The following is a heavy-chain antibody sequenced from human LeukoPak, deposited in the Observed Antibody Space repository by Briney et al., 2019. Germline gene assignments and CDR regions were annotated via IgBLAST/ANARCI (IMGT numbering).Heavy chain of an antibody. CDR2: IRNDGSNK. V-gene: IGHV3-30*02. J-gene: IGHJ4*02. CDR3: AKLLSNSGRFLY. Sequence: GGSLRLSCAASGFTFISYGMHWVRQAPGKGLEWVAFIRNDGSNKYYADSVEGRFTISRDNSKNTLYLQMNSLRAEDTAVYYCAKLLSNSGRFLYWGQGTLVTVSS. CDR1: GFTFISYG. D-gene: IGHD4-23*01.